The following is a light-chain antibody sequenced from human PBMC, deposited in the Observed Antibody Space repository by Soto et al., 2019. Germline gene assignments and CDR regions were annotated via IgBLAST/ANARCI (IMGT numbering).Light chain of an antibody. CDR3: QQYGTSPQGT. Sequence: TQSPVTLSVSAGERVTLSCRSGQSVSSNLALYQQKPGQAPRLLISGASTRATSIPDRFSGSGSGTDFTLSISRLEPEDFAVYYCQQYGTSPQGTFGQGTKVDIK. CDR2: GAS. V-gene: IGKV3-20*01. J-gene: IGKJ1*01. CDR1: QSVSSN.